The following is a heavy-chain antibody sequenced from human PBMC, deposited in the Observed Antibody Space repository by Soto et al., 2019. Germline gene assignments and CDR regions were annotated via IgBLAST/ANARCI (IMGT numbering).Heavy chain of an antibody. CDR3: ARPYGSGTYHWFDP. CDR1: GGSIDSNGDY. Sequence: VCGGSIDSNGDYWGWNRQPPGKGLEWIGSIHYTGSTYYNPTLKSRVTISVDTSKNQFSLKLTSVTAADTAVYYCARPYGSGTYHWFDPWGQGTPVTVSS. D-gene: IGHD3-10*01. J-gene: IGHJ5*02. CDR2: IHYTGST. V-gene: IGHV4-39*01.